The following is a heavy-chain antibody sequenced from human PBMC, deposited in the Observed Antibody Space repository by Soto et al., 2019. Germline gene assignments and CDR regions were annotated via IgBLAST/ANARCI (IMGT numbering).Heavy chain of an antibody. CDR1: GFTFTSSA. CDR2: IVVGSGNT. CDR3: AADRLEVGATTVYYGMDV. J-gene: IGHJ6*02. D-gene: IGHD1-26*01. V-gene: IGHV1-58*01. Sequence: SVKVSCKASGFTFTSSAVQWLRQARGQRLEWIGWIVVGSGNTNYAQKFQERVTITRDMSTSTAYMELSSLRSEDTAVYYCAADRLEVGATTVYYGMDVWGQGTTVTVSS.